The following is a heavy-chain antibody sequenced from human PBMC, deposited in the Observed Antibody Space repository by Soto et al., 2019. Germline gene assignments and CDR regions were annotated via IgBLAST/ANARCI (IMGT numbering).Heavy chain of an antibody. CDR2: IYYTGST. CDR3: ARAHIAARPDYFDY. Sequence: SETLSLTCAVSGGSISSGGYYWSWIRKSPGKGLEWIGYIYYTGSTNYTPSLNSRVTISVDTSKNQFSLKLSSVTAADTAVYYCARAHIAARPDYFDYWGQGTLVTVSS. CDR1: GGSISSGGYY. V-gene: IGHV4-61*08. J-gene: IGHJ4*02. D-gene: IGHD6-6*01.